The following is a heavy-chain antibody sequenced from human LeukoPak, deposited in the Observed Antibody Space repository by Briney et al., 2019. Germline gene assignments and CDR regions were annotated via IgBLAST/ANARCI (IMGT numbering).Heavy chain of an antibody. V-gene: IGHV4-31*03. CDR1: GGSISRGAYY. J-gene: IGHJ4*02. Sequence: SETLSLTCTVSGGSISRGAYYWSWIRQHPGKGLEWIGYIHYSGSTYYNPSLKSRLIISVDTSKNQFSPNLTSVAAADTAVYYCASRTPPSDFDYWGQGTLVTVSS. CDR3: ASRTPPSDFDY. D-gene: IGHD1-14*01. CDR2: IHYSGST.